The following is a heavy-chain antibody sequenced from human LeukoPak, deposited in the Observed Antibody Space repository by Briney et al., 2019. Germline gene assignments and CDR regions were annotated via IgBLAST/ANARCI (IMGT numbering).Heavy chain of an antibody. CDR2: INTNTGNP. J-gene: IGHJ4*02. V-gene: IGHV7-4-1*02. CDR3: ARDWSITMVRGVPFDY. CDR1: GYTFTSYG. Sequence: ASVKVSCKASGYTFTSYGISWVRQAPGQGLEWMGWINTNTGNPTYAQGFTGRFVFSLDTSVSTAYLQISSLKAEDTAVYYCARDWSITMVRGVPFDYWGQGTLVTVSS. D-gene: IGHD3-10*01.